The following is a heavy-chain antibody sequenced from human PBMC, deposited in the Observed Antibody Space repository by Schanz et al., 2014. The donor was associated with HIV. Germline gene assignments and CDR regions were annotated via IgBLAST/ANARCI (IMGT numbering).Heavy chain of an antibody. V-gene: IGHV3-21*01. J-gene: IGHJ6*02. CDR2: INEGGDFR. CDR1: GFTFSSYS. D-gene: IGHD2-15*01. CDR3: ARERWGGNIASHYYAMDV. Sequence: EVHLLESGGGLVQPGGSLRLSCAASGFTFSSYSMSWVRQAPGKALEWVSSINEGGDFRYYADSVRGRFTISRDNAKNSVFLQMSSLRADDTAVYFCARERWGGNIASHYYAMDVWGQGTTVTVS.